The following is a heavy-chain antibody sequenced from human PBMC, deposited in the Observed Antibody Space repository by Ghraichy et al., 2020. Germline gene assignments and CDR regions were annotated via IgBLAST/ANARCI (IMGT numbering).Heavy chain of an antibody. CDR1: GFTFNDAW. CDR2: IKSKTYGGTT. Sequence: GESLNISCLASGFTFNDAWMSWVRQAPGKGLEWVGRIKSKTYGGTTNYAAPVQGRFTISRDDSRNTLYLQMNSLKTEDTAVYYCTTYCSTTSCWDYWGRGTLVTVSS. J-gene: IGHJ4*02. D-gene: IGHD2-2*01. CDR3: TTYCSTTSCWDY. V-gene: IGHV3-15*01.